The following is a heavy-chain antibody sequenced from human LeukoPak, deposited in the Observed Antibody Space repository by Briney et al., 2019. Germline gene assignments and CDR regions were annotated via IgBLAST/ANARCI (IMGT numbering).Heavy chain of an antibody. J-gene: IGHJ6*02. V-gene: IGHV3-23*01. CDR3: VREARSRSGMDV. CDR2: ISSSGESA. CDR1: GFTFSVYA. Sequence: PGGSLRLSCAASGFTFSVYAMTWVRQAPGKGLEWVSGISSSGESAYYADSVKGRFTISRDNSKNTLYLQMNSLRAEDTAVYYCVREARSRSGMDVWGQGTTVTVSS.